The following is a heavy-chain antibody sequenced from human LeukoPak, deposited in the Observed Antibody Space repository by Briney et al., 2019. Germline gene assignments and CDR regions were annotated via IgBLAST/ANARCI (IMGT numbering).Heavy chain of an antibody. CDR2: IYISGSGST. J-gene: IGHJ5*02. Sequence: ASETLSLTCTVSGGSISSYYWSWIRQPAGKGLEWIGRIYISGSGSTNYNPSHKSRVTMSVDTSKNQFSLKLSSVTAADTAVYYCARHRNWFDPWGQGTLVTVSS. V-gene: IGHV4-4*07. CDR3: ARHRNWFDP. CDR1: GGSISSYY.